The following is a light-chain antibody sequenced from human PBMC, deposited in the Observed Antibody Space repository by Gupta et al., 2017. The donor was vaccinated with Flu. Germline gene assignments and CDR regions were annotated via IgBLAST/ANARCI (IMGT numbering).Light chain of an antibody. Sequence: PSSLSASVGDRVTITCRASQTISGSLNWYQQRPGKAPKLLIFGASSLQTEVPSRFSGSESGTDFTLTISNLQPEDFGTYYCQQTYSTLYTFGQGTKLEIK. CDR1: QTISGS. CDR3: QQTYSTLYT. J-gene: IGKJ2*01. V-gene: IGKV1-39*01. CDR2: GAS.